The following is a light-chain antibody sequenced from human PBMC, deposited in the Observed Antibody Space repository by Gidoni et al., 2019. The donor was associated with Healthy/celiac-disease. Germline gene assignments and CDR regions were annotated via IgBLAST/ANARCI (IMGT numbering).Light chain of an antibody. Sequence: QSVLTPPPSVSGAPGQGVTISCTGSSSNIGAGYDVHWYQQLPGTAPKLLIYGNSNRPSGVPDRFSGSKSGTSASLAITGLQAEDEADYYCQSYDSSLRNVFGTGTKVTVL. CDR1: SSNIGAGYD. V-gene: IGLV1-40*01. J-gene: IGLJ1*01. CDR3: QSYDSSLRNV. CDR2: GNS.